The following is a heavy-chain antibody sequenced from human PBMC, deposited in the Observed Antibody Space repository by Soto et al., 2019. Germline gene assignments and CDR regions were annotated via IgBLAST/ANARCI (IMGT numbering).Heavy chain of an antibody. CDR3: ARAQDIVVVPADYYYYGMDV. Sequence: ASVKVSCKASGYTFTSYYMHWVRQAPGQGLEWMGIINPSGGSTSYAQKFQGRVTMTRGTSTSTVYMELSSLRSEDTAVYYCARAQDIVVVPADYYYYGMDVWGQGTTVTVAS. J-gene: IGHJ6*02. V-gene: IGHV1-46*01. CDR2: INPSGGST. CDR1: GYTFTSYY. D-gene: IGHD2-2*01.